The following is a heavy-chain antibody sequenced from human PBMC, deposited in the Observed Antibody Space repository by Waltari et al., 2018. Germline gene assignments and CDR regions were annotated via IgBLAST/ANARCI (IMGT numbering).Heavy chain of an antibody. D-gene: IGHD3-22*01. CDR1: GYSFTSYW. Sequence: EVQLVQSGAEVKKPGESLKISCKGSGYSFTSYWIGWVRQLPGKGLEWMGIIYPGDSDTRYSPSFQGQVTISADKSISTAYLQWSSLKASDTAMYYCARHRLYDSSGYYLDYWGQGTLVTVSS. V-gene: IGHV5-51*01. J-gene: IGHJ4*02. CDR2: IYPGDSDT. CDR3: ARHRLYDSSGYYLDY.